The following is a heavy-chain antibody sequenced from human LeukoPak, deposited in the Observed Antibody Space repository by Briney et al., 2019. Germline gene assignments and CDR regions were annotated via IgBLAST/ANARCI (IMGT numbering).Heavy chain of an antibody. CDR1: GFTFSSYE. CDR2: ISTSGSTI. CDR3: ARFSGSGSYYGY. Sequence: GGSLRLSCAASGFTFSSYEFNWVRQAPGKGLEWVSYISTSGSTIYYADSVKGRFTISRGNAKNSLYLQMNSLRAEDTAVYYCARFSGSGSYYGYWGQGALVTVSS. D-gene: IGHD3-10*01. J-gene: IGHJ4*02. V-gene: IGHV3-48*03.